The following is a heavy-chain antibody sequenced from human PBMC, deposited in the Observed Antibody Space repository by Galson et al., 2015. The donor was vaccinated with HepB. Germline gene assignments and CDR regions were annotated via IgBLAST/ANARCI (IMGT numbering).Heavy chain of an antibody. CDR2: IKEDGSEK. D-gene: IGHD2-2*01. V-gene: IGHV3-7*01. CDR3: ARDRVVEGGGDWFDP. CDR1: GFTSSRYW. Sequence: SLRLSCAASGFTSSRYWMSWVRQAPGKGLEWVANIKEDGSEKYYVESVKGRFTISRDNAKSSLWLQMNSLRAEDTAVYYCARDRVVEGGGDWFDPWGQGTLVTVSS. J-gene: IGHJ5*02.